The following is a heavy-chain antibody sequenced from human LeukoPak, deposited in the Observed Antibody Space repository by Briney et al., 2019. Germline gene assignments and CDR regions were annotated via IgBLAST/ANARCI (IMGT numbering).Heavy chain of an antibody. D-gene: IGHD1-26*01. J-gene: IGHJ5*02. CDR1: GFTFGDYY. Sequence: GGSLRLSCAASGFTFGDYYMSWIRQAPGKGLEWVSYISSSGTTIFYADSVKGRFIISRDNAKNSLYLQMNSLRAEDTAVYYCARGSGSYRNDHWGQGTLVTVSS. CDR3: ARGSGSYRNDH. CDR2: ISSSGTTI. V-gene: IGHV3-11*04.